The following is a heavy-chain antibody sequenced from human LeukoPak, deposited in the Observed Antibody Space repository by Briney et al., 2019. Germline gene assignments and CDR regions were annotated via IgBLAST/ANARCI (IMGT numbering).Heavy chain of an antibody. Sequence: PSETLSLTCTVSGGSISSSSYYWGWIRQPPGTGLEWIGSVYYSGSTYYNPSLKSRVTISVDTSKNQFSLKLSSVTAADTAVYYCARRNSGWHNYWGQGTLVTVSS. CDR1: GGSISSSSYY. V-gene: IGHV4-39*07. J-gene: IGHJ4*02. D-gene: IGHD6-19*01. CDR3: ARRNSGWHNY. CDR2: VYYSGST.